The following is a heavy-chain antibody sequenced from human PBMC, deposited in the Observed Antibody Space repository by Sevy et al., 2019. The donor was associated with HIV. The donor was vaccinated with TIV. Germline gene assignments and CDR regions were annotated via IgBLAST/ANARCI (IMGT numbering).Heavy chain of an antibody. CDR1: GFTFSSYG. V-gene: IGHV3-30*02. D-gene: IGHD1-1*01. CDR2: IVYDGSNK. J-gene: IGHJ4*02. CDR3: AKSRTTGTTGVDY. Sequence: GGSLRLSCAASGFTFSSYGMHWVRQAPGKGLEWVAFIVYDGSNKYYTDSVKGRFTISRDNSKNTLYLQMNTLRAEDTAIYYCAKSRTTGTTGVDYWGQGTLVTVSS.